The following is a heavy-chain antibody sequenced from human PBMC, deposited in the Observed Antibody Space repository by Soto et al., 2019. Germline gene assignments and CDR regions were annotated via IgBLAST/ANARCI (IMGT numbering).Heavy chain of an antibody. D-gene: IGHD2-15*01. Sequence: PSQTLSLTCAISGDSVSSNSAAWNWIRQSPSRGLEWLGRTYYRSKWYNDYAVSVKSRITINPDTSKNQFSLQLNSVTPEDTAVYFCESGGSGPRAFDIRAKRKTVTGPS. CDR2: TYYRSKWYN. CDR1: GDSVSSNSAA. J-gene: IGHJ6*04. CDR3: ESGGSGPRAFDI. V-gene: IGHV6-1*01.